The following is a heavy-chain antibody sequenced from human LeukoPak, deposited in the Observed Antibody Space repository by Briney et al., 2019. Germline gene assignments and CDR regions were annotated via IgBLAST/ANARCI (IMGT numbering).Heavy chain of an antibody. CDR1: GGSINNHY. CDR2: IYYSGST. CDR3: ARDNPGYSSGGYDY. V-gene: IGHV4-59*11. J-gene: IGHJ4*02. D-gene: IGHD6-19*01. Sequence: SETLSLTCIVSGGSINNHYWTWIRQPPGKGLEWIGYIYYSGSTNYNPSLKSRVTISVDTSKDQFSLKLSSVTAADTAVYYCARDNPGYSSGGYDYWGQGTLVTVSS.